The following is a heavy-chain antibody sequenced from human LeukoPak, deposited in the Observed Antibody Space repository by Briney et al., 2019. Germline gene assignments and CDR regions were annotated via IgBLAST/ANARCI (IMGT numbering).Heavy chain of an antibody. J-gene: IGHJ3*02. CDR3: ARADSASPGSSDTFDM. D-gene: IGHD2-21*01. Sequence: PSETLSLTCTVSGGSISSGTYYCSWIRQTAGRGLEWIGRIYATGSAHYNPSLESRVTFSVDTPKNQFSLKLTSVTAADTAVYYCARADSASPGSSDTFDMWGQGKMVTVSS. V-gene: IGHV4-61*02. CDR1: GGSISSGTYY. CDR2: IYATGSA.